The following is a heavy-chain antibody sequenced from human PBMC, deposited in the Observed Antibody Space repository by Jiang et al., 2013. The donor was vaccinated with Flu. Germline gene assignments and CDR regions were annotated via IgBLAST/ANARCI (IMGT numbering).Heavy chain of an antibody. CDR1: GDTFSSYA. CDR3: ARGVGGCSYGYLLH. V-gene: IGHV1-69*01. CDR2: IIPIFGTS. D-gene: IGHD5-18*01. Sequence: GAEVKKPGSSVKVSCKASGDTFSSYAVSWVRQAPGQGLEWMGGIIPIFGTSDYAQKFQGRITFTAADSTSTAYMELSSLTAEDTAVYYCARGVGGCSYGYLLHWGQGTLVTVSS. J-gene: IGHJ4*02.